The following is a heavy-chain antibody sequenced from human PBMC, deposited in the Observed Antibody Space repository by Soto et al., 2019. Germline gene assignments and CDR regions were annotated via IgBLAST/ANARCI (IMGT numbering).Heavy chain of an antibody. CDR3: ARGRRSISIAAAGYYFDY. CDR1: GGSFSGYY. CDR2: INHSGST. Sequence: XETLSLTCSVYGGSFSGYYWSWIRQPPGKGLEWIGEINHSGSTNYNPSLKSRVTISVDTSKNQFSLKLRSVTAADTAVYYCARGRRSISIAAAGYYFDYWGQGTLVTVSS. V-gene: IGHV4-34*01. D-gene: IGHD6-13*01. J-gene: IGHJ4*02.